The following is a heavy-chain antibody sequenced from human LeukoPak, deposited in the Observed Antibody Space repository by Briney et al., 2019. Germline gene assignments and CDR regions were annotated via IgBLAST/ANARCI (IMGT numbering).Heavy chain of an antibody. D-gene: IGHD5-12*01. J-gene: IGHJ4*02. CDR3: AREMATNTRAFGY. CDR1: GGSISSSSYS. Sequence: PSETLSLTCTVSGGSISSSSYSWGWIRQPPGKGLEWIGSIYYSGSTYYNPSLKSRVTISVDTSKNQFSLKLSSVTAADTAVYYCAREMATNTRAFGYWGQGTLVTVSS. CDR2: IYYSGST. V-gene: IGHV4-39*02.